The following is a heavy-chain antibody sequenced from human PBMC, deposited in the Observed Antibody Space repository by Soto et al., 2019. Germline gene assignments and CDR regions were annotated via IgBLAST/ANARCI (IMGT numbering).Heavy chain of an antibody. CDR3: ARDPDYGDHQTMNGFDP. V-gene: IGHV1-69*12. J-gene: IGHJ5*02. D-gene: IGHD4-17*01. CDR1: GGTFSSYA. CDR2: IIPIFGTA. Sequence: QVQLVQSGAEVKKPGSSVKVSCKASGGTFSSYAISWVRQAPGQGLEWMGGIIPIFGTANYAQKFQGRVTITADESTSTAYMELSSLRSEDTAVYYCARDPDYGDHQTMNGFDPWGQGTLVTVSS.